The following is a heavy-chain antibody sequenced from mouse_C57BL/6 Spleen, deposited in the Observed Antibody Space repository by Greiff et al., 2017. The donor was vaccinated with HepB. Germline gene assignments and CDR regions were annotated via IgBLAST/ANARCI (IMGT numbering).Heavy chain of an antibody. D-gene: IGHD2-5*01. Sequence: EVQLQQSGPELVKPGASVKMSCKASGYTFTDYNMHWVKQSHGKSLEWIGYINPNNGGTSYNQKFKGKATLTVNKSSSTAYMELRSLTSEDSAVYYCARYSKYEHYCAMDYWGQGTSVTVSS. J-gene: IGHJ4*01. CDR2: INPNNGGT. CDR1: GYTFTDYN. V-gene: IGHV1-22*01. CDR3: ARYSKYEHYCAMDY.